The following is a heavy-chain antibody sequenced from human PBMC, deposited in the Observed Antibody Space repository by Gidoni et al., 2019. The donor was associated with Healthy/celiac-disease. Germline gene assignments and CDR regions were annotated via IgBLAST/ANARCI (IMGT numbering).Heavy chain of an antibody. CDR1: GFTVRSTY. D-gene: IGHD2-15*01. CDR3: ARGVECSGGSCWGEYFQH. V-gene: IGHV3-53*02. CDR2: IYSGGST. J-gene: IGHJ1*01. Sequence: EVQLVETGGGLIQPGGSLRLSCAASGFTVRSTYMSWVRQAPGKGLEWVSVIYSGGSTYYADSVKGRFTISRDNSKNTLYLQMNSLRAEDTAVYYCARGVECSGGSCWGEYFQHWGQGTLVTVSS.